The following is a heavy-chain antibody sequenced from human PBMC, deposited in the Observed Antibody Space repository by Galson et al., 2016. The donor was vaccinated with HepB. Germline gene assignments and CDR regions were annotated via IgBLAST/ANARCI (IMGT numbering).Heavy chain of an antibody. V-gene: IGHV1-18*01. CDR1: GYSFTSYG. CDR2: ISDYNGDR. CDR3: AGGSSWRYCDY. D-gene: IGHD6-13*01. Sequence: SCKASGYSFTSYGIAWVRQAPGQGLEWMGWISDYNGDRNYAQKFQGRVTLTTDTSTTTVYMELTSLRSDDTAVYFCAGGSSWRYCDYWGQGTQVTVSS. J-gene: IGHJ4*02.